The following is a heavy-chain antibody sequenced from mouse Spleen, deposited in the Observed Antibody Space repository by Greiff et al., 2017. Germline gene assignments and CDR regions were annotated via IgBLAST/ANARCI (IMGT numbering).Heavy chain of an antibody. V-gene: IGHV5-6*01. CDR2: ISSGGSYT. D-gene: IGHD1-1*01. Sequence: EVQLVESGGDLVKPGGSLKLSCAASGFTFSSYGMSWVRQTPDKRLEWVATISSGGSYTYYPDSVKGRFTISRDNAKNTLYLQMSSLKSEDTAMYYCARHFITTVVDYWGQGTTLTVSS. CDR1: GFTFSSYG. CDR3: ARHFITTVVDY. J-gene: IGHJ2*01.